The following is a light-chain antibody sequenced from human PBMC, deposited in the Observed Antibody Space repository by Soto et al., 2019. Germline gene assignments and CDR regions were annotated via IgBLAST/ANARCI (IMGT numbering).Light chain of an antibody. CDR2: EAS. V-gene: IGKV3-15*01. Sequence: EMVMTQSPATLSVSPGERATLSCRASQNVNINLAWYQQKPGQAPRLLIYEASTRATGIPARFSGSGSGTEFTLTISSLQSEDFAVYYCQQYNYLWTFGQGTKVEIK. CDR3: QQYNYLWT. CDR1: QNVNIN. J-gene: IGKJ1*01.